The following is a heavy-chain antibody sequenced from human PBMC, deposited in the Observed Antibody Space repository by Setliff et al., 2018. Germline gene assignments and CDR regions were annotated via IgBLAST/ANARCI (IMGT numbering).Heavy chain of an antibody. J-gene: IGHJ5*02. CDR1: GFTFSSYG. D-gene: IGHD3-16*01. CDR3: AKVRSPLTTFASFDP. Sequence: GSLRLSCAASGFTFSSYGMHWVRQAPGKGLEWVAFIRYDGSNKYYADSVKGRFTISRDNSKNTLYLQMNSLRAEDTAVYYCAKVRSPLTTFASFDPWGQGTSVTVSS. V-gene: IGHV3-30*02. CDR2: IRYDGSNK.